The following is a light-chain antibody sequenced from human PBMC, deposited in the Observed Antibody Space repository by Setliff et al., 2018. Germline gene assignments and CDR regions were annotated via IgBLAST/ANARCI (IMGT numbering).Light chain of an antibody. V-gene: IGLV2-8*01. CDR2: EVS. CDR1: SSDVGGYNY. CDR3: SSYGSSTLL. Sequence: QSALAQPPSASGSPGQSVTISCTGTSSDVGGYNYVSWYQQHPGKAPKLMIYEVSKRPSGVPDRFSGSKSGNTASLSISGLQAEDEAEYYCSSYGSSTLLFGGGTKVTVL. J-gene: IGLJ2*01.